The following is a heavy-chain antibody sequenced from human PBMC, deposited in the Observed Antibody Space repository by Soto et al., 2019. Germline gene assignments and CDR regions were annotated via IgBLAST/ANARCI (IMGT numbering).Heavy chain of an antibody. CDR1: GYTFTSYY. CDR2: INTGGGST. J-gene: IGHJ6*02. V-gene: IGHV1-46*01. CDR3: AGQARYCTNGVCSAYGMNV. D-gene: IGHD2-8*01. Sequence: QVQLVQSGAEVKKPGASVKVSCKASGYTFTSYYMHWVRQAPGQGLEWLGIINTGGGSTSYAQTFQGRVTTTQDTSTSTVYMELSSLRSEDTAVYYCAGQARYCTNGVCSAYGMNVWSQGSTVTASS.